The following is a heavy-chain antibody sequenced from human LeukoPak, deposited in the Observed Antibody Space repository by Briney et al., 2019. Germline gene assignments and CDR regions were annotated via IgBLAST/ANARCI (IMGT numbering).Heavy chain of an antibody. CDR3: ASSHNGSPNY. J-gene: IGHJ4*02. V-gene: IGHV4-34*01. D-gene: IGHD2-8*01. Sequence: SETLSLTCAVYGGSFSGYYWSWIRQPPGEGLEWIGEINHSGSTNYNPSLKSRVTISVDTSKNQFSLKLSSVTAADTAVYYCASSHNGSPNYWGQGTLVTVSS. CDR1: GGSFSGYY. CDR2: INHSGST.